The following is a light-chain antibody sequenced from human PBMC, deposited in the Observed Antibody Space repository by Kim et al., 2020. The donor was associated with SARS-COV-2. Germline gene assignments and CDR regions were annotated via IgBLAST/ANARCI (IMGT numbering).Light chain of an antibody. Sequence: ASVGDRVTITCRASQGIRNSLAWYQKKSGKAPKLLLYSTSTFQSGTPSRFSGSGSGTDYTLTISSPQPEDFATYYCQQYYRLPPTFGGGTKVDIK. CDR3: QQYYRLPPT. CDR1: QGIRNS. J-gene: IGKJ4*01. CDR2: STS. V-gene: IGKV1-NL1*01.